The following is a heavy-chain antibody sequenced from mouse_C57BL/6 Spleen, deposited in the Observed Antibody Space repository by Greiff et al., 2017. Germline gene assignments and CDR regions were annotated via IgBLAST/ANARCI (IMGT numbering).Heavy chain of an antibody. CDR3: ARPLYYDYDRRFAY. J-gene: IGHJ3*01. CDR1: GYTFTSYW. Sequence: QVQLQQPGTELVKPGASVKLSCKASGYTFTSYWMHWVKQRPGQGLEWIGNINPSNGGTNYNEKFKSKATLTVDKSSSTAYMQLSSLTSEDSAVYYGARPLYYDYDRRFAYWGQGTLVTVSA. D-gene: IGHD2-4*01. CDR2: INPSNGGT. V-gene: IGHV1-53*01.